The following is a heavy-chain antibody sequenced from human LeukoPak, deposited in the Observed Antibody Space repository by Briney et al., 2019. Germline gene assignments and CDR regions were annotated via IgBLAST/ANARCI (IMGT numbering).Heavy chain of an antibody. CDR2: VYRSGGT. CDR3: GRHANGDSSAAFDL. J-gene: IGHJ3*01. V-gene: IGHV4-4*02. CDR1: GDSISDKYW. Sequence: PSGTLSLTCAVSGDSISDKYWWRWVRQFPDKGLEWIGEVYRSGGTSYNPSLKSRVTVSIDYSKNQFSLNLRSVTAADTAVYYCGRHANGDSSAAFDLWGQGTMVFVSS. D-gene: IGHD2-8*01.